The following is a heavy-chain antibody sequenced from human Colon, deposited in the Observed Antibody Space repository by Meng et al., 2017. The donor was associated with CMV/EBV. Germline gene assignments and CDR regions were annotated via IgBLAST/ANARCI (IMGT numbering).Heavy chain of an antibody. D-gene: IGHD6-6*01. CDR3: ARDMLWGSSSTYFDS. J-gene: IGHJ4*02. CDR2: ISPALGIA. V-gene: IGHV1-69*04. Sequence: SVKSCKASGGTFKSYSISWVRQAPGQGLEWMGRISPALGIASYAQKFPDRVTITADISTSTAYMELTTLRSDDTAVYYCARDMLWGSSSTYFDSWGQGTLVTVSS. CDR1: GGTFKSYS.